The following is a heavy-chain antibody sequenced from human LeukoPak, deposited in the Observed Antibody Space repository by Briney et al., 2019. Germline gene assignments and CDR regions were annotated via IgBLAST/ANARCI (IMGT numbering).Heavy chain of an antibody. V-gene: IGHV4-4*07. CDR1: GGSISSYY. CDR2: IYTSGST. J-gene: IGHJ4*02. Sequence: PSETLSLTCTVSGGSISSYYWSWIRQPAGKGLEWIGRIYTSGSTNYNPSLRSRVTMSVDTSKNQFSLKLSSVTAADTAVYYCARFRYYYDSSGYLDYWGQGTLVTVSS. D-gene: IGHD3-22*01. CDR3: ARFRYYYDSSGYLDY.